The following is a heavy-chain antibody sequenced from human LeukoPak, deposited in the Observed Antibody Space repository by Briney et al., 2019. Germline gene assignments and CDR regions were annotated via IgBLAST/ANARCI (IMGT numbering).Heavy chain of an antibody. D-gene: IGHD2-2*01. Sequence: GGSLRLSCAASGFTFRSYTMNWVRQAPGKGLEWVSSISSSSSPIYYADSVKGRFTISRDNAKKSLYLQMNSLRAEDTAMYYCARGFCTSTSCYGSYWGQGTLVTVSS. CDR2: ISSSSSPI. V-gene: IGHV3-21*01. J-gene: IGHJ4*02. CDR1: GFTFRSYT. CDR3: ARGFCTSTSCYGSY.